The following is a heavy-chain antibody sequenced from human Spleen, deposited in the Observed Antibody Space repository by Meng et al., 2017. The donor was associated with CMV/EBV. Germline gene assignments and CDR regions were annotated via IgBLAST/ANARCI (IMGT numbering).Heavy chain of an antibody. J-gene: IGHJ4*02. CDR2: VYHSGST. CDR1: GGFISSHF. CDR3: ARRYYYGSHFDY. D-gene: IGHD3-10*01. Sequence: SETLSLTCTVSGGFISSHFWSWIRQPPGKGLEWIGSVYHSGSTYYNPSLKSRVTISVDTSKNQFSLKLSSVAAADTAVYYCARRYYYGSHFDYWGQGSLVTVSS. V-gene: IGHV4-59*08.